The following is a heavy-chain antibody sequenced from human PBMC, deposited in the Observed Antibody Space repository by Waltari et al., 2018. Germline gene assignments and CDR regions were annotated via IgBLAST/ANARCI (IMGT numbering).Heavy chain of an antibody. J-gene: IGHJ4*02. CDR2: LIPSVGIA. CDR3: ANDHRGGSYYSSLGYFDY. V-gene: IGHV1-69*01. Sequence: QVQLVQSGAEVKKPGSSVKVSCKASGGTFSSYAISWVRQAPGQGLEWMGGLIPSVGIANYAQKFQGRVTITADESTSTAYMELSSLRSEDTAVYYCANDHRGGSYYSSLGYFDYWGQGTLVTVSS. D-gene: IGHD1-26*01. CDR1: GGTFSSYA.